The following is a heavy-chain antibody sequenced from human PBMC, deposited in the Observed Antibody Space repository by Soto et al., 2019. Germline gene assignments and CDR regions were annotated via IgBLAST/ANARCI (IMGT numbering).Heavy chain of an antibody. CDR1: GFTFSSYS. CDR3: ACDPSYSISSMGEGQFDY. D-gene: IGHD6-6*01. J-gene: IGHJ4*02. Sequence: GSLRLSCAASGFTFSSYSMNWVRQAPGKGLERVSYISSSSSTIYYADSVKGRFTISRDNAKNALYLQMNSLRDEDTAVNYCACDPSYSISSMGEGQFDYWGQGTLVTVSS. CDR2: ISSSSSTI. V-gene: IGHV3-48*02.